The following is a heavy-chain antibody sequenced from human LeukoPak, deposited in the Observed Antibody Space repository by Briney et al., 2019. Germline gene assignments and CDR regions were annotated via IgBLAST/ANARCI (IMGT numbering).Heavy chain of an antibody. J-gene: IGHJ4*02. CDR2: INPSIGTT. CDR3: AKVVGASNGYFDY. CDR1: GYTFTNYY. V-gene: IGHV1-46*01. Sequence: ASVKVSCKASGYTFTNYYIHWVRQAPGQGLEWMGIINPSIGTTSYAQKFQGRVTMTRGTSTSTVYMELSSLTSEDTAVYYCAKVVGASNGYFDYWGQGTLVTVSS. D-gene: IGHD1-26*01.